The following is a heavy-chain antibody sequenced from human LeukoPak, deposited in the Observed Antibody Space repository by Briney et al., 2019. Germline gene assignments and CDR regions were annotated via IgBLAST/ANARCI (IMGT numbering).Heavy chain of an antibody. V-gene: IGHV4-39*01. Sequence: SETLSLTCTVSGGSISSSSYYWGWIRQPPGKGLEWIGSIYYSGSTYYNPSLKSRVTISVDTSKNQFSLKLSSVTAADTAVYYCARQGGIAAAVDYWGQGTLVTVS. CDR3: ARQGGIAAAVDY. CDR2: IYYSGST. D-gene: IGHD6-13*01. CDR1: GGSISSSSYY. J-gene: IGHJ4*02.